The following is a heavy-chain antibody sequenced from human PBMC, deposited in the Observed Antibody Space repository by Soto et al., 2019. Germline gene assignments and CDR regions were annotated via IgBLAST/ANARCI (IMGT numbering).Heavy chain of an antibody. Sequence: PSETLSLTCAVYGGSFSGYYWSWIRQPPGKGLEWIGEINHSGSTNYNPSLKSRVTISVDTSKNQFSLKLSSVTAADTAVYYCARGIRRMVATEFDYWGQGTLVTVSS. V-gene: IGHV4-34*01. CDR3: ARGIRRMVATEFDY. D-gene: IGHD5-12*01. CDR1: GGSFSGYY. J-gene: IGHJ4*02. CDR2: INHSGST.